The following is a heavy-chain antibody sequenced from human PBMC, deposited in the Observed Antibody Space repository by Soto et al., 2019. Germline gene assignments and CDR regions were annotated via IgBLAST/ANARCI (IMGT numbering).Heavy chain of an antibody. J-gene: IGHJ2*01. CDR2: IYYTGRT. Sequence: QVQLQESGPGLVKPSETLSLTCTVSGGSISSYHWSWIRQPPGKGLEWLVYIYYTGRTNYNPSLNCRVTISVDTSKIQFSLQLSSVTAADTAVYYCANFNWYFDLWGRGTLVTVSS. V-gene: IGHV4-59*01. CDR3: ANFNWYFDL. CDR1: GGSISSYH.